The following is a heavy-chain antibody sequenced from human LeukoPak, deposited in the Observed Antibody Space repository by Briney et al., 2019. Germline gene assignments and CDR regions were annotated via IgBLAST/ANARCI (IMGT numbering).Heavy chain of an antibody. CDR1: GFTFVGHY. D-gene: IGHD3-10*01. J-gene: IGHJ4*02. Sequence: ASVKVSCKTSGFTFVGHYMHWVRQAPGHGLEWMGWINPDSGGTDYPQNFRGRVTTTRDTSSNTLYMELSSLRSDDTAVYYCARLGGAQGYYYRSGSNHYFDHWGQGTLVTVSS. V-gene: IGHV1-2*02. CDR3: ARLGGAQGYYYRSGSNHYFDH. CDR2: INPDSGGT.